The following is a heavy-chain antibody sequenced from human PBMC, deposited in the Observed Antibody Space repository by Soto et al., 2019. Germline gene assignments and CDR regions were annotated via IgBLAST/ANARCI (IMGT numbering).Heavy chain of an antibody. CDR1: GGSISSYY. J-gene: IGHJ3*02. V-gene: IGHV4-59*08. D-gene: IGHD5-18*01. Sequence: SETLSLTYTVSGGSISSYYWNWVRQPPGKGLEWIGYIYDSGSTNYNPSLNSRVTISVDTSKNQFSLRLSSVSAADTAVYYCARRPGYGNAFDIWGQGTMVTVS. CDR2: IYDSGST. CDR3: ARRPGYGNAFDI.